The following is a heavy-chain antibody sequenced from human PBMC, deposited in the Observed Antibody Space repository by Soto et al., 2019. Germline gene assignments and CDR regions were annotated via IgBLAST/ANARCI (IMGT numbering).Heavy chain of an antibody. CDR3: ARGLYRRYYMDV. J-gene: IGHJ6*03. CDR2: INHSGST. D-gene: IGHD2-8*01. V-gene: IGHV4-34*01. Sequence: PSETLSLTCAVYGGSFSGYYWSWIRQPPGKGLEWIGEINHSGSTNYDPSLKSRVTISVDTSKNQFSLKLSSVTAADTAVYYCARGLYRRYYMDVWGKGTTVTASS. CDR1: GGSFSGYY.